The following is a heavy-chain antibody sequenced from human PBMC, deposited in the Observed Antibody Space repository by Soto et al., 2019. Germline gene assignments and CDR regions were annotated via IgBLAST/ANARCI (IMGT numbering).Heavy chain of an antibody. CDR2: ISPQGGST. V-gene: IGHV3-64D*06. CDR1: GFAFSSYA. J-gene: IGHJ4*02. Sequence: HPGGSLRLSCSASGFAFSSYAMHWVRQTPGKGLEYVSAISPQGGSTYYADSVKGRFTISRDDSKNTVYLQMGSLRPDDTAVYYCVNMMIARGAFDFWGQGTLVTAPQ. D-gene: IGHD2-21*01. CDR3: VNMMIARGAFDF.